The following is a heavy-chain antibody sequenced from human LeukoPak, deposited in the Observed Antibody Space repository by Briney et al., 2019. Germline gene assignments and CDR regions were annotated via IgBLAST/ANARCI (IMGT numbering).Heavy chain of an antibody. D-gene: IGHD6-13*01. CDR1: GYTFTGYY. CDR3: AREGAAAGTRWFDP. V-gene: IGHV1-2*02. Sequence: ASVKVSCKASGYTFTGYYMHWVRLAPGQGLEWMGWINPNSGGTNYAQKFQGRVTMTRDTSISTAYMELSRLRSDDTAVYYCAREGAAAGTRWFDPWGQGTLVTVSS. J-gene: IGHJ5*02. CDR2: INPNSGGT.